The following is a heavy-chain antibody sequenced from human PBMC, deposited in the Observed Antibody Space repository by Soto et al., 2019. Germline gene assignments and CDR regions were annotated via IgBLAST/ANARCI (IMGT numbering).Heavy chain of an antibody. CDR1: SGSIIRSNYY. V-gene: IGHV4-39*01. CDR2: IYYSGST. CDR3: ARLNKPGWFDP. J-gene: IGHJ5*02. Sequence: SETLSLTCTVSSGSIIRSNYYWAWIRQPPEKGLEWIATIYYSGSTYYSPSLKSRVTISVDTSKNQFSLRLASVTAADTAVYYCARLNKPGWFDPWGQGTLVTVSS.